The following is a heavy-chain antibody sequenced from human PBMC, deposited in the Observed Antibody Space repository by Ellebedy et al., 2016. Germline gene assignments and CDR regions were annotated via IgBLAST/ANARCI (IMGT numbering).Heavy chain of an antibody. V-gene: IGHV4-39*01. J-gene: IGHJ5*02. D-gene: IGHD5/OR15-5a*01. CDR3: ARASQGYTVLGRFDP. CDR2: IYYSGST. Sequence: SETLSLTCTVSGGSISSNNSSWGWIRQPPGKGLEWIGSIYYSGSTYYNPSLKSRVTISVDTSKNQFPLKLSSVTAADTAVYYCARASQGYTVLGRFDPWGQGTLVTVSS. CDR1: GGSISSNNSS.